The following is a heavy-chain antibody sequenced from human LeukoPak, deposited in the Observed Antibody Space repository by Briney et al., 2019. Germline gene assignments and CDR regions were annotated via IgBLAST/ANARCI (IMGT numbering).Heavy chain of an antibody. CDR1: GFTFSSYG. Sequence: GGSLRLSCVVSGFTFSSYGMHWVRQAPGKGLEWVTFMTYDGSKRPYADSVKGRFTISRDNSKNTLYLQMDGLRPEDTAVYYCATNRGIFGRTLQRHYMDVWGKGTTVAVSS. J-gene: IGHJ6*03. CDR3: ATNRGIFGRTLQRHYMDV. V-gene: IGHV3-30*02. D-gene: IGHD3-3*01. CDR2: MTYDGSKR.